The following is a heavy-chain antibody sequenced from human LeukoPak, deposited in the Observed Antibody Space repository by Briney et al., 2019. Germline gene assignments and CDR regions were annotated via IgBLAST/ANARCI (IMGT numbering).Heavy chain of an antibody. CDR2: INSDATST. D-gene: IGHD1-26*01. V-gene: IGHV3-74*01. CDR1: GFTYSNYW. CDR3: ATSLYSGTKLDY. J-gene: IGHJ4*02. Sequence: GGSLKLSCAASGFTYSNYWMHWVRQTPGRGLVWVSRINSDATSTSYADSVKGRFTISRDRAKNTLYLQMNGLRADDTAVYYCATSLYSGTKLDYWGQGALVTVSS.